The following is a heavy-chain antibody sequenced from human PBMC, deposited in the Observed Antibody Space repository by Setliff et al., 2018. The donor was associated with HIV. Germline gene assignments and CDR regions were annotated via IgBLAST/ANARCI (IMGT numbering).Heavy chain of an antibody. CDR1: GYSISSGYY. V-gene: IGHV4-38-2*01. Sequence: KPSETLSLTCAVSGYSISSGYYWGWIRQPPGKGLEWVGSIYHSGTTYYNPSLNDRATISLDTSKNQFSLKLSSVTAADTAVYYCARGAPMVRDWGQGTLVTVS. CDR2: IYHSGTT. J-gene: IGHJ4*02. D-gene: IGHD3-10*01. CDR3: ARGAPMVRD.